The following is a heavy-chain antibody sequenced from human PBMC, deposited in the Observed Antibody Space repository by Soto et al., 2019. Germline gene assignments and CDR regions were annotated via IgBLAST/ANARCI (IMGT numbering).Heavy chain of an antibody. CDR1: GAPITSFS. CDR2: VFYSGST. D-gene: IGHD6-13*01. CDR3: ARDMYSRQNWFDP. J-gene: IGHJ5*02. Sequence: PSETLSLTCSVSGAPITSFSWSWIRQSPDKGLEWIGYVFYSGSTTYNPSLKSRVTLSIDKSKNQFSLKLTSVTAADTAIYFCARDMYSRQNWFDPWGQGTLVTVSS. V-gene: IGHV4-59*13.